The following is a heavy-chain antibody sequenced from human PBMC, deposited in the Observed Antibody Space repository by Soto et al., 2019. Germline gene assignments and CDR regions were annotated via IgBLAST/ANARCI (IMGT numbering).Heavy chain of an antibody. V-gene: IGHV2-5*01. CDR3: AHSFGYSNTDNWFDP. Sequence: QITLKESGPTLVKPTQTLTLTCTFSGFSLDTSGVGVGWIRQPPGKALEWLAIIFWSDDKRYRPSLKSRLTITKDTSKDQVVLTMTNMDPVDTATYYCAHSFGYSNTDNWFDPWGQGTLVTVSS. CDR2: IFWSDDK. D-gene: IGHD4-4*01. J-gene: IGHJ5*02. CDR1: GFSLDTSGVG.